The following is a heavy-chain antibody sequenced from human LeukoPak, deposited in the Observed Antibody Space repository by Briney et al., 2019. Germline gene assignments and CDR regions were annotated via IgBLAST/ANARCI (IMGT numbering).Heavy chain of an antibody. CDR2: IYYSGST. V-gene: IGHV4-39*01. D-gene: IGHD5-18*01. CDR1: GGSISSSSYY. Sequence: SETLSLTCTVSGGSISSSSYYWGWIRQPPGKGLEWIGSIYYSGSTYYNPSLKGRVTISVDTSKNQFSLNLSSVTAADTAVYYCARAMGNYFYYYMDVWGKGTTVTISS. CDR3: ARAMGNYFYYYMDV. J-gene: IGHJ6*03.